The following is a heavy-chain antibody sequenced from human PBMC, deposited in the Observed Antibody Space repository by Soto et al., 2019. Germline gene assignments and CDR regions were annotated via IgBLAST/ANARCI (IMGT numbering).Heavy chain of an antibody. CDR1: GYTFTSYA. D-gene: IGHD4-17*01. CDR3: VRAVSYGEYPFTGY. V-gene: IGHV1-3*01. Sequence: VKVSCNASGYTFTSYAMHWVRQAPGQRLEWMGWINAGNGNTKYSQKFQGRVTITRDTSASTAYMELSSLRSEDTAVYYCVRAVSYGEYPFTGYSGQGLLVTLS. CDR2: INAGNGNT. J-gene: IGHJ4*02.